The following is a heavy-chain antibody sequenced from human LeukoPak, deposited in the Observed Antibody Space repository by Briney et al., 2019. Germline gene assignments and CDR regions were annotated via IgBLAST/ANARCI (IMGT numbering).Heavy chain of an antibody. CDR2: IYSGGST. J-gene: IGHJ6*02. CDR1: GFAVSSNH. Sequence: PGRSLRLSCAASGFAVSSNHMSWVRQAPGKGLEWVSVIYSGGSTYYADSVKGRFTISRDSSKNMLYLQMNSLRAEDTAVYYCAREGNTGSQEGMDVWGQGTTVTVSS. V-gene: IGHV3-53*01. CDR3: AREGNTGSQEGMDV. D-gene: IGHD1-26*01.